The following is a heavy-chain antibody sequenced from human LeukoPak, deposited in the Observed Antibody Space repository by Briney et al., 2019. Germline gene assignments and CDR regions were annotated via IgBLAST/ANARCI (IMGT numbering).Heavy chain of an antibody. V-gene: IGHV4-34*01. D-gene: IGHD6-13*01. CDR1: GGSFSGYY. CDR2: INHSGST. J-gene: IGHJ4*02. CDR3: ARGHVAAAPDY. Sequence: PSETLSLTCAVYGGSFSGYYRSWIRQPPGKGLEWIGEINHSGSTNYNPSLKSRVTISVDTSKNQFSLKLSSVTAADTAVYYCARGHVAAAPDYWGQGTLVTVSS.